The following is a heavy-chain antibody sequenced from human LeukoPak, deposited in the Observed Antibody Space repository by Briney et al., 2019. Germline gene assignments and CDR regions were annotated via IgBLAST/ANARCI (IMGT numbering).Heavy chain of an antibody. CDR1: GFTFSSYA. CDR2: ISGSGGST. CDR3: AKAPPGVEYQLLVDYFDY. J-gene: IGHJ4*02. Sequence: GGFLRLSCAASGFTFSSYAMSWVRQAPGKGLEWVSAISGSGGSTYYADSVKGRFTISRDNSKNTLYLQMNSLRAEDTAVYYCAKAPPGVEYQLLVDYFDYWGQGTLVTVSS. V-gene: IGHV3-23*01. D-gene: IGHD2-2*01.